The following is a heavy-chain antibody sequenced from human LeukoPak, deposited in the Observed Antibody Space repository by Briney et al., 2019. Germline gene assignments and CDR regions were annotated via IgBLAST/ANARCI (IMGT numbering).Heavy chain of an antibody. J-gene: IGHJ5*02. V-gene: IGHV4-59*01. D-gene: IGHD3-10*02. Sequence: SETLSLTCTVSGGSISSYYWSWVRQPPGKGLEWIGYIYYSGSTNYNPSLKSRVTISVDTSKNQFTLKLSSVTAADTAVYYCVREGMFYNWFDPWGQGTLVTVSS. CDR1: GGSISSYY. CDR2: IYYSGST. CDR3: VREGMFYNWFDP.